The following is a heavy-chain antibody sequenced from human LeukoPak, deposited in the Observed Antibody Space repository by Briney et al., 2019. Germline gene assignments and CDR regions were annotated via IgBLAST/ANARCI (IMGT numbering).Heavy chain of an antibody. CDR3: TKENLDYHNAFVI. CDR2: IYSSGGT. V-gene: IGHV3-53*01. D-gene: IGHD3-22*01. CDR1: GFIVSSNY. Sequence: GGSLRLSCAASGFIVSSNYINWVRQAPGKGLEWVSIIYSSGGTYYADSVKGRFTISRDNSKNTLYLQMNSLRAEDTAVYYCTKENLDYHNAFVIWGQGGMVSVSS. J-gene: IGHJ3*02.